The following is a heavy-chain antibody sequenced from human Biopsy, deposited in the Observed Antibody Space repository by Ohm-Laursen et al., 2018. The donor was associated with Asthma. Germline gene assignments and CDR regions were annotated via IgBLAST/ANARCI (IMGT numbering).Heavy chain of an antibody. Sequence: ASVKVSCKTSGYSLTDLSMHWVRQAPGQGLEWMGGHDHEEGGTVNARRFQGRVTMTEDTSTDTAYMELSSPSSDDTAVYYCASDFPKDYVRYNFQFWGQGTLVTVSS. V-gene: IGHV1-24*01. CDR1: GYSLTDLS. CDR2: HDHEEGGT. J-gene: IGHJ4*02. CDR3: ASDFPKDYVRYNFQF. D-gene: IGHD4-17*01.